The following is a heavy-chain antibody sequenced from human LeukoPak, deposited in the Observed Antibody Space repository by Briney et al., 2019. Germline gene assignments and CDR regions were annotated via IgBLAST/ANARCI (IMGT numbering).Heavy chain of an antibody. CDR1: GFTFSGYW. Sequence: GGSLRLSCAASGFTFSGYWMRWVRQAPGKGLVWVSRINSDGSSTSYADSVKGRFTISRDNGKNTLYLQMNSLRAEDTAVYYCTRGGYYSLGDYWGQGTLVTVSS. V-gene: IGHV3-74*01. CDR3: TRGGYYSLGDY. D-gene: IGHD4-11*01. CDR2: INSDGSST. J-gene: IGHJ4*02.